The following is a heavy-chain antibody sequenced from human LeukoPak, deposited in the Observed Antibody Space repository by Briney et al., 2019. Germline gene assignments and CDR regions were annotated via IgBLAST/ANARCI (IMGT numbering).Heavy chain of an antibody. CDR3: ARDSQYCSGGSCYSGLDY. V-gene: IGHV1-18*01. CDR1: GYTFTSYD. J-gene: IGHJ4*02. D-gene: IGHD2-15*01. CDR2: MNPNSGNT. Sequence: ASVKVSCKASGYTFTSYDINWVRQATGQGLEWMGWMNPNSGNTNYAQKLQGRVTMTTDTSTSTAYMELRSLRSDDTAVYYCARDSQYCSGGSCYSGLDYWGQGTLVTVSS.